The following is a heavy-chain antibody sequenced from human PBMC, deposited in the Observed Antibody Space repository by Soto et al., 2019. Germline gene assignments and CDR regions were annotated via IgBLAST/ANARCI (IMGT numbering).Heavy chain of an antibody. V-gene: IGHV1-69*13. CDR2: IIPIFGTA. CDR3: ARGYYYDSSGYYPQYDY. CDR1: GGTFSSYA. Sequence: ASVKVSCKASGGTFSSYAISWVRQAPGQGLEWMGGIIPIFGTANYAQKFQGRVTITADESTSTAYMELSSLRSEDTAVYYCARGYYYDSSGYYPQYDYWGQGTLVTVSS. D-gene: IGHD3-22*01. J-gene: IGHJ4*02.